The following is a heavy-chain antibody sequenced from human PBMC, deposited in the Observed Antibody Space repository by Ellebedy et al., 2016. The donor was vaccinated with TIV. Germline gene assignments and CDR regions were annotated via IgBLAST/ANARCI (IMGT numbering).Heavy chain of an antibody. CDR1: GFSFRSYW. CDR2: INQDESQR. V-gene: IGHV3-7*01. D-gene: IGHD4-17*01. J-gene: IGHJ3*02. CDR3: ATDGSYGDYRSPTHAFEM. Sequence: GESLKISCAASGFSFRSYWMSWVRQAPGRGLEWVANINQDESQRYYVDSVEGRFTISRDNAKNSLYLQMNSLRAEDTAVYYCATDGSYGDYRSPTHAFEMWGQGTLVTVSS.